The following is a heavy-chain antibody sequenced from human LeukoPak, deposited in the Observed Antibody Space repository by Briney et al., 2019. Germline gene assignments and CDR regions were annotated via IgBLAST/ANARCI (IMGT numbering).Heavy chain of an antibody. Sequence: GGSLRLSCAASGFIFSSYGMHWVRQAPGKGLEWVAYIRYDGNIEDYAESVKGRFTISRDNSKNTLYLQMNSLRAEDTAVYYCARDEATVTTVVLYYWGQGTLVTVSS. V-gene: IGHV3-30*02. D-gene: IGHD4-11*01. CDR2: IRYDGNIE. CDR3: ARDEATVTTVVLYY. J-gene: IGHJ4*02. CDR1: GFIFSSYG.